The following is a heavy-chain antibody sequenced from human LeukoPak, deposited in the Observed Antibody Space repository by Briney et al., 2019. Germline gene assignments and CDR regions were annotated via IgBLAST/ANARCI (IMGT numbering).Heavy chain of an antibody. V-gene: IGHV3-23*01. D-gene: IGHD3-22*01. CDR2: ISGSGDNT. CDR3: AKGSYYDSSGSFYFDY. J-gene: IGHJ4*02. CDR1: GFTFSSYA. Sequence: GGSLRLYCAASGFTFSSYAMSWVRQAPGKGLEWVSGISGSGDNTYYADSVKGRFTISRDNSKNTLYVQVNSLGTEDTAAYYCAKGSYYDSSGSFYFDYWGQGTLVTVSS.